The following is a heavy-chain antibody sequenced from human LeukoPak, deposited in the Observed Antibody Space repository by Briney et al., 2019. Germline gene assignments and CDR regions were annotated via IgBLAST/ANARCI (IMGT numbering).Heavy chain of an antibody. D-gene: IGHD3-22*01. V-gene: IGHV4-61*02. CDR2: IYTSGST. CDR3: ARGGFYNYYDSEGAFDI. CDR1: SGSISSDQSY. J-gene: IGHJ3*02. Sequence: PSETLSLTCIVSSGSISSDQSYWGWIRQPAGKGLEWIGRIYTSGSTNYNPSLKSRVTMSVDTSKNQFSLKLSSVTAADTAVYYCARGGFYNYYDSEGAFDIWGQGTMVTVSS.